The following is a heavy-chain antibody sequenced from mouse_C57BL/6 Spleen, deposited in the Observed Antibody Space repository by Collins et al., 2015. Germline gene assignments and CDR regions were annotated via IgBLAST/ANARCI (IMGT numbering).Heavy chain of an antibody. D-gene: IGHD2-10*01. CDR3: ARQPYYGRGYFDV. J-gene: IGHJ1*03. CDR1: GYTFTSYW. Sequence: QVQLQQPGAELVKPGASVKLSCKASGYTFTSYWMQWVKQRPGQGLEWIGEIDPSDSYTNYNQKFKGKATLTVDTSSSTAYMQLSSLTSEDSAVYYCARQPYYGRGYFDVWGTGTTVTVSS. V-gene: IGHV1-50*01. CDR2: IDPSDSYT.